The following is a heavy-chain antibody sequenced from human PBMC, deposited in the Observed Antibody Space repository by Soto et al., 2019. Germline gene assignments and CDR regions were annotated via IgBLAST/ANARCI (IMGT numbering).Heavy chain of an antibody. J-gene: IGHJ5*02. D-gene: IGHD2-2*01. V-gene: IGHV4-39*01. CDR3: ARRGGLRYCSSTSCLNWFDP. Sequence: QLQLQESGPGLVKPSETLSLTCTVSGGSISSSSYYWGWIRQPPGKGLEWIGSIYYSGSTYYNPSLKSRVTISVDTSKTQFSLKLSSVTAADTAVYYCARRGGLRYCSSTSCLNWFDPWGQGTLVTVSS. CDR2: IYYSGST. CDR1: GGSISSSSYY.